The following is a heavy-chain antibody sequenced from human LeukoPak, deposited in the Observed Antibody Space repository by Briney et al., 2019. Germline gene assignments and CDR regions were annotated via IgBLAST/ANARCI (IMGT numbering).Heavy chain of an antibody. J-gene: IGHJ4*02. CDR2: ISSSSSTI. CDR3: AREVGAMHY. V-gene: IGHV3-48*04. D-gene: IGHD1-26*01. Sequence: PGGSLGLSCAASGFTFSTYSMNWVRQAPGKGLEWVSYISSSSSTIYYADSVKGRFTISRDNAKNSLYMQMNGLRAEDTAVYYCAREVGAMHYWGQGTLVTVSS. CDR1: GFTFSTYS.